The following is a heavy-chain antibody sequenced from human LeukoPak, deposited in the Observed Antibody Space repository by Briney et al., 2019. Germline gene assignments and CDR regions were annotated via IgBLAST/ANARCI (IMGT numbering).Heavy chain of an antibody. CDR3: ARGGSGKLVPTDY. Sequence: ASVKVSCKASGYTFTSYDINWVRQATGQGLEWMGWMNPNSGNTGYAQKFQGRVTMTRDMSTSTDYMELSSLRSDDTAVYYCARGGSGKLVPTDYWGQGTLVTVSS. D-gene: IGHD6-13*01. CDR1: GYTFTSYD. V-gene: IGHV1-8*02. J-gene: IGHJ4*02. CDR2: MNPNSGNT.